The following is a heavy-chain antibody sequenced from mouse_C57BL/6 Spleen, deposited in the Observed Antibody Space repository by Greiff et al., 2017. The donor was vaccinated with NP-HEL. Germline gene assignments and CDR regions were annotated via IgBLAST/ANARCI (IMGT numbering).Heavy chain of an antibody. CDR2: IDPSDSYT. CDR3: ARRSWYFDV. CDR1: GYTFTSYW. Sequence: VQLQQPGAELVMPGASVKLSCKASGYTFTSYWMHWVKQRPGQGLEWIGEIDPSDSYTNYNQQFKGKSTLTVDKSSSTAYMQLSSLTSEDSAVYYCARRSWYFDVWGTGTTVTVSS. D-gene: IGHD6-1*01. V-gene: IGHV1-69*01. J-gene: IGHJ1*03.